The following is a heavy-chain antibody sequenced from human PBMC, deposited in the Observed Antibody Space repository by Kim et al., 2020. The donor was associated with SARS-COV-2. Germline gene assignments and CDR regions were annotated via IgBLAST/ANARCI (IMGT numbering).Heavy chain of an antibody. J-gene: IGHJ5*02. V-gene: IGHV3-23*01. CDR2: ISSSSGSI. CDR1: GFTFSSYA. D-gene: IGHD2-21*01. Sequence: GGSLRLSCAASGFTFSSYAMSWVRQAPGKGLEWVSAISSSSGSIYYADSVKGRFTISRDNSKNTLYLQMNSLRAEDTAVYYCARGLSGIVVMTGYHQGGWFDLWGQGTLVTVSS. CDR3: ARGLSGIVVMTGYHQGGWFDL.